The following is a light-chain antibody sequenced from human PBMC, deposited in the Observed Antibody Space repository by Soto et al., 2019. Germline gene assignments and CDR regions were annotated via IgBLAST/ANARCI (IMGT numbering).Light chain of an antibody. CDR3: QQYNNWPQT. Sequence: EIVMTQSPATLSVSPGEGATLSCRASQSVSSNLAWSEQKPGRAPRLLIYDASTRATGIPARFSGRGSGTEFTLTISSRQSEDFARYYCQQYNNWPQTFGQGTRVESK. J-gene: IGKJ1*01. V-gene: IGKV3-15*01. CDR1: QSVSSN. CDR2: DAS.